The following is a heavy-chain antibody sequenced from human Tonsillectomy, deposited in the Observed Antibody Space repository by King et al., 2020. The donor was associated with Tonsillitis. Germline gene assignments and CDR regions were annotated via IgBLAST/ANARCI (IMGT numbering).Heavy chain of an antibody. V-gene: IGHV4-4*07. J-gene: IGHJ4*02. D-gene: IGHD1-1*01. CDR2: IYTNGRT. Sequence: MQLQESGPGLVKPSETLSLTCTVSGGSISTYDWSWIRQPAGKGLEWIGRIYTNGRTNYNPSLKSRVTMSVDTSKNQFSLKVNSVTAADTAVYYCARDSGTGVGNYWGQGTLVIVSS. CDR3: ARDSGTGVGNY. CDR1: GGSISTYD.